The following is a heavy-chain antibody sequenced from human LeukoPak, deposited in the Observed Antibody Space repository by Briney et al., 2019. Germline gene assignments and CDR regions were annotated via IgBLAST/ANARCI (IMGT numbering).Heavy chain of an antibody. J-gene: IGHJ4*02. CDR3: ARHVNGSSGWPHYFDY. V-gene: IGHV4-4*07. CDR1: GGSISDFY. D-gene: IGHD6-19*01. CDR2: IYSSGNT. Sequence: SEALSLTCSVSGGSISDFYWSWIRQPAGKGLEWIGRIYSSGNTNYNPSLKSRVTMSLDASKNQFSLKLSSVTAADTAVYYCARHVNGSSGWPHYFDYWGQGTLVTVSS.